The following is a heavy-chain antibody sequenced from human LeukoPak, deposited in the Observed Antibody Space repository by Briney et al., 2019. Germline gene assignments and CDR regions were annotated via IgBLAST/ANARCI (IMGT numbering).Heavy chain of an antibody. Sequence: PSETLSLTCTVSGGSISSYYWSWIRQPPGKGREWIGYIYYSGSTNYNPSLKSRVTISVDTSKNQFSLKLSSVTAADTAVYYCAREGRFLEWWPRAFDIWGQGTMVTVSS. CDR1: GGSISSYY. CDR3: AREGRFLEWWPRAFDI. J-gene: IGHJ3*02. V-gene: IGHV4-59*01. CDR2: IYYSGST. D-gene: IGHD3-3*01.